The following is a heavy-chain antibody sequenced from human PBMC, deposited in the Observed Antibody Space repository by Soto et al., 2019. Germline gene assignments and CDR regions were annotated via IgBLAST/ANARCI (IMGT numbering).Heavy chain of an antibody. V-gene: IGHV1-69*01. CDR1: GGIFSTYA. CDR3: ARDRDDYGSGNYYNRIDF. J-gene: IGHJ4*02. CDR2: IIPIFVTP. D-gene: IGHD3-10*01. Sequence: QVQLVQSGAEVKKPGSSVKVSCKASGGIFSTYAISWLRRAPGQGLEWMGGIIPIFVTPNYAQRFQGRVKITADESTSTAYMELSRLRSEDTAVYYCARDRDDYGSGNYYNRIDFWGQGTLVTVSS.